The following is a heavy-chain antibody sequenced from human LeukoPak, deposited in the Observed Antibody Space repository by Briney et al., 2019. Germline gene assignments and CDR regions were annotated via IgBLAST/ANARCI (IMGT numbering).Heavy chain of an antibody. Sequence: SETLSLTCAVHGGSFSGYYWSWIRQPPGKGLEWIGEINHSGSTNYNPSLKSRVTISVDTSKNQFSLKLSSVTAADTAVYYCARRGYSSGWYAYWGQGTLVTVSS. CDR2: INHSGST. CDR1: GGSFSGYY. J-gene: IGHJ4*02. V-gene: IGHV4-34*01. CDR3: ARRGYSSGWYAY. D-gene: IGHD6-19*01.